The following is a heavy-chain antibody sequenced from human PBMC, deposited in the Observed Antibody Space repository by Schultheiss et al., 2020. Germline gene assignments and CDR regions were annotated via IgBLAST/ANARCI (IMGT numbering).Heavy chain of an antibody. D-gene: IGHD6-13*01. J-gene: IGHJ5*02. CDR1: GGSISSSSYY. Sequence: SQTLSLTCTVSGGSISSSSYYWGWIRQPPGKGLEWIGSIYYSGSTYYNPSLKSRVTISVDTSKNQFSLKLSSVTAADTAVYYCARGKLDPWFDPWGQGTLVTVSS. CDR3: ARGKLDPWFDP. CDR2: IYYSGST. V-gene: IGHV4-39*01.